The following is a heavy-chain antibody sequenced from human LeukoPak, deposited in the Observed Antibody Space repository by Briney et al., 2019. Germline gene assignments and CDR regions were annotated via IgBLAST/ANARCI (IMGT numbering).Heavy chain of an antibody. J-gene: IGHJ4*02. V-gene: IGHV3-74*01. Sequence: PGGSLRLSCAASGFSFSSYWMHWVRQAPGKGXXXXXXINSDGSTTNXXXXXKXXFTISRDNAKNTLYLQMNSLRAEDTAVYYCARRSSGSPPYYFDSWGQGTLVTVSS. CDR1: GFSFSSYW. D-gene: IGHD1-26*01. CDR3: ARRSSGSPPYYFDS. CDR2: INSDGSTT.